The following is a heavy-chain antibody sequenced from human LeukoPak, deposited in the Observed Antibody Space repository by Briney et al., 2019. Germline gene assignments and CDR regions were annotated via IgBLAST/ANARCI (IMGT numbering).Heavy chain of an antibody. D-gene: IGHD4-17*01. J-gene: IGHJ4*02. V-gene: IGHV4-30-2*01. CDR3: ARNYGDLYYFDY. CDR2: IYHSEST. Sequence: TLSLTRAVSCGSISSGGYSWSWIRQPPWKGLEWIGYIYHSESTYYNPSLKSRVTISVVRSKNQFTLKLSSVPAADTAVYYCARNYGDLYYFDYWGQGTLVTVSS. CDR1: CGSISSGGYS.